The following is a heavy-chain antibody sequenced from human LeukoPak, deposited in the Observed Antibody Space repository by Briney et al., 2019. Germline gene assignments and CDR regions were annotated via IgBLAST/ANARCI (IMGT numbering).Heavy chain of an antibody. CDR2: ISGSGGST. V-gene: IGHV3-23*01. D-gene: IGHD3-22*01. CDR1: GFTFSSYA. Sequence: PGGSLRLSCAASGFTFSSYAMSWVRQAPGKGLEWVSAISGSGGSTYYADSVKGRFTISRDNSKNTLYLQMNSLRAEDTAVYYCAKDQVVTMIVVVIGAFDIWGQGTMVTVSS. J-gene: IGHJ3*02. CDR3: AKDQVVTMIVVVIGAFDI.